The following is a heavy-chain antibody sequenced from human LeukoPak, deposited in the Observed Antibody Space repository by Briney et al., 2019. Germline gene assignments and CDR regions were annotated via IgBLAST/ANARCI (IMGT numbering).Heavy chain of an antibody. Sequence: SETLPLTCTVSGGSVSSGSYYWSWIRQPPGKGLEWIGYIYYSGSTNYNPSLKSRVTISVDTSKNQFSLKLSSVTAADTAVYYCARDLSHYYYGMDVWGQGTTVTVSS. J-gene: IGHJ6*02. CDR1: GGSVSSGSYY. CDR3: ARDLSHYYYGMDV. V-gene: IGHV4-61*01. CDR2: IYYSGST.